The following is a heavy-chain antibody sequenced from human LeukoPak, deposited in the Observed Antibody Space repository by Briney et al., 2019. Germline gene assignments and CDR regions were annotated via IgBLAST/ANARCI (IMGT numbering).Heavy chain of an antibody. J-gene: IGHJ4*02. V-gene: IGHV3-30*18. Sequence: GGSLRLSCAASGFTFSSYVMHWVRQAPGKGLEWVAVISYDGSNKYYADSVKGRFTISRDNSKNTLYLQMNSLRAEDTAVYYCAKAPNRIVVVPAVPVDYWGQGTLVTVSS. CDR1: GFTFSSYV. CDR3: AKAPNRIVVVPAVPVDY. CDR2: ISYDGSNK. D-gene: IGHD2-2*01.